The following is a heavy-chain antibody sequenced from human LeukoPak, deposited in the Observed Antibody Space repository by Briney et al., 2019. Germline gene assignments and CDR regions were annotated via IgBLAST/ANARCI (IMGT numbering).Heavy chain of an antibody. D-gene: IGHD3-10*01. V-gene: IGHV4-39*01. CDR1: GGSIAGSSHY. Sequence: PSETLSLTCTVAGGSIAGSSHYWGWIRESPGKGLEWIGSINYAGSTYYNPSLKSRVTISVDTSKNQFPLKLNSVTAADTAVYYCARQWFFWGQGTLVTVSS. CDR2: INYAGST. J-gene: IGHJ4*02. CDR3: ARQWFF.